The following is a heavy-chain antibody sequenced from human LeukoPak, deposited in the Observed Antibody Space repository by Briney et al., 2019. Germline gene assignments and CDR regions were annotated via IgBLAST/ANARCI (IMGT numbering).Heavy chain of an antibody. CDR2: INHSGST. CDR1: DGSFSGYY. V-gene: IGHV4-34*01. J-gene: IGHJ5*02. D-gene: IGHD3-10*01. CDR3: ARRARHYYGSGRYNWFDP. Sequence: SETLSLTCAVYDGSFSGYYWSWIRQPPGKGLEWIGEINHSGSTSYNPSLKSRVTISVDTSKNQFSLKLSSVTAADTAVYYCARRARHYYGSGRYNWFDPWGQGTLVTVSS.